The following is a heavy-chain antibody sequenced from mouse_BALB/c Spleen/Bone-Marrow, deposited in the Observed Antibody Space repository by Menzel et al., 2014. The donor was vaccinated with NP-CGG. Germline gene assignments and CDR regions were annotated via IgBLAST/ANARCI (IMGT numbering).Heavy chain of an antibody. J-gene: IGHJ1*01. CDR3: ARDDYRYDGWYFDV. V-gene: IGHV7-3*02. D-gene: IGHD2-14*01. Sequence: EVMLVESGGGLVQPGGSLILPCAPSGFTFTDYYMSWVRQPPGKALEWLGFIRNKANGYTTEYSASVKGRFTISRDNSQSLLYLQMNTLRAEDSATYYCARDDYRYDGWYFDVWGAGTTVTVSS. CDR1: GFTFTDYY. CDR2: IRNKANGYTT.